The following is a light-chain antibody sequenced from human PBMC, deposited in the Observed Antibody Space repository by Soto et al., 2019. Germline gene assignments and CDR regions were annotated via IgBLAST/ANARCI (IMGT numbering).Light chain of an antibody. CDR2: DVS. J-gene: IGLJ1*01. CDR1: SSDVGAYNY. V-gene: IGLV2-11*01. Sequence: QSVLTQPRSVSGSPGQSVTISCTGTSSDVGAYNYVSWYQQHPGKAPKLMIYDVSKRPSGVPDRFSGSKSGNTASLTISGLQADDEADYYCCSYAGSSPDVFGTGTKLTVL. CDR3: CSYAGSSPDV.